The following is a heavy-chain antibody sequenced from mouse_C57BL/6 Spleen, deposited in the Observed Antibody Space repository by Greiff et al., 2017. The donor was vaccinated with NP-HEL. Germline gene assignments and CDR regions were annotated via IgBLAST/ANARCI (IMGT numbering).Heavy chain of an antibody. Sequence: QVQLQQPGAELVMPGASVKLSCKASGYTFTSYWMHWVKQRPGQGLEWIGEIDPSDSYTNYSQKFKGKSTLTVDKSSSTAYMQLSSLTSEDSAVYYCARPGRGVYWYFDVWGTGTTVTVSS. CDR1: GYTFTSYW. CDR3: ARPGRGVYWYFDV. J-gene: IGHJ1*03. CDR2: IDPSDSYT. V-gene: IGHV1-69*01. D-gene: IGHD4-1*01.